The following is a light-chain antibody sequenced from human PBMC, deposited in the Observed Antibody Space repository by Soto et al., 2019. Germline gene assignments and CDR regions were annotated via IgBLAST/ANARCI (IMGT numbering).Light chain of an antibody. CDR3: QQYSSSPRT. Sequence: EIVLTQSPGILYLSPGDRDTLSCRASQTISSGFLAWYQQKVGQAPRLLIYDASNRATGVPDRFSGSGSGTDFSLTISRLEPEDFAVYHCQQYSSSPRTFGQGTRLEIK. CDR1: QTISSGF. CDR2: DAS. J-gene: IGKJ5*01. V-gene: IGKV3-20*01.